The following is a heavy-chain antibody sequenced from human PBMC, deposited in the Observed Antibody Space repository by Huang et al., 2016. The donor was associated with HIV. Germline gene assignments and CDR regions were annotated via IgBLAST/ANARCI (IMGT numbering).Heavy chain of an antibody. J-gene: IGHJ4*02. Sequence: EVQLLESGGGLVQPGGSLRLSCIASGFTFSNYAMSWVRQARGKGLGWVAAISGSGGRTYYEDSVKGRFTISRDNFKNTLYLQMNSLRAEDTAVYYCAEEVSGYSYGIDYWGQGTLVTVSS. V-gene: IGHV3-23*01. CDR3: AEEVSGYSYGIDY. D-gene: IGHD5-18*01. CDR2: ISGSGGRT. CDR1: GFTFSNYA.